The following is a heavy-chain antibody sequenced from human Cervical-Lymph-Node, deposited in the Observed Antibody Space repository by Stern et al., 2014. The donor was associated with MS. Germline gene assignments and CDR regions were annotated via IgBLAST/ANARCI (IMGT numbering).Heavy chain of an antibody. CDR2: IYYNGST. CDR3: AREWSDCSGGTCYSGGFDY. J-gene: IGHJ4*02. D-gene: IGHD2-15*01. Sequence: QLQLQESGPGLVQPSKTLSLTCTVSGGSVTNGNSYWSWIRQHPGNRLEWIGYIYYNGSTYYVPSLLSRVTVSIDTSKNQFSLHLRSVTAADTAVYYCAREWSDCSGGTCYSGGFDYWGLGTLITVSS. V-gene: IGHV4-31*03. CDR1: GGSVTNGNSY.